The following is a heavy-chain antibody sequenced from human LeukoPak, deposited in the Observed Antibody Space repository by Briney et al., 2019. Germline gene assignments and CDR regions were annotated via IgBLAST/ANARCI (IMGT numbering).Heavy chain of an antibody. V-gene: IGHV4-34*01. CDR1: GGSFSGYY. J-gene: IGHJ6*03. CDR3: ARVTIVVVPAAIWFDYYYMDV. Sequence: SETLSLTCAVYGGSFSGYYWSWIRQPPGKGLEWIGEINHSGSTNYNPSLKSRVTISVDTSKNQFSLKLSSVTAADTAVYYCARVTIVVVPAAIWFDYYYMDVWGKGTTVTVSS. D-gene: IGHD2-2*02. CDR2: INHSGST.